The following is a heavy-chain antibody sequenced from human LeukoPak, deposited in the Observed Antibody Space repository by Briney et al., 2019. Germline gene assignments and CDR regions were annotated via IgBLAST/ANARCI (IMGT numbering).Heavy chain of an antibody. Sequence: PSETLSLTCTVSSGSITNYYWSWIRQPPGKGLEWIGFIYYSGNTNYNPSLKSRVTISVDTSKNQFSLKVSSVTAADTAVYFCARLFDDYGDQRGLDYWGQGILVTVSS. D-gene: IGHD4-17*01. CDR2: IYYSGNT. V-gene: IGHV4-59*12. CDR3: ARLFDDYGDQRGLDY. J-gene: IGHJ4*02. CDR1: SGSITNYY.